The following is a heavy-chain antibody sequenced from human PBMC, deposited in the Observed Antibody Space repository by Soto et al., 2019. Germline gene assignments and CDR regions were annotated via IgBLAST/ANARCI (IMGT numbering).Heavy chain of an antibody. CDR3: ARDIAGVRYFDWPSLDY. J-gene: IGHJ4*02. Sequence: ASVKVSCKASGYTFTSYGISCVRQAPGQGLEWMGWISAYNGNTNYAQKLQGRVTMTTDTSTSTAYMELRSLRSDDTAVYYCARDIAGVRYFDWPSLDYWGQGTLVTVSS. CDR1: GYTFTSYG. CDR2: ISAYNGNT. V-gene: IGHV1-18*01. D-gene: IGHD3-9*01.